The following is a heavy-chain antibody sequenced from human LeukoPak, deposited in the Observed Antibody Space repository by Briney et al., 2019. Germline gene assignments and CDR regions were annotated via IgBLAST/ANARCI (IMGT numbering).Heavy chain of an antibody. V-gene: IGHV3-48*01. CDR3: ARDAHMTTMTTGGIDY. J-gene: IGHJ4*02. CDR2: ISSSSSTI. D-gene: IGHD4-17*01. CDR1: GFTFSSYE. Sequence: PGGSLRLSCAPSGFTFSSYEMTWVRQAPGKGLEWVSYISSSSSTIYYADSVKGRFTISRDNAKNSLYLQMNSLRAEDTAVYSCARDAHMTTMTTGGIDYWGQGTLVTVSS.